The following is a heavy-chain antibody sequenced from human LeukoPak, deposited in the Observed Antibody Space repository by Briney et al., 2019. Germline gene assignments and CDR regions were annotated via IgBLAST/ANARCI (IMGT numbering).Heavy chain of an antibody. CDR3: TRLSGDNWNYGGNFDS. D-gene: IGHD1-7*01. V-gene: IGHV3-23*01. J-gene: IGHJ4*02. CDR1: GFTVSSNY. CDR2: ISGSGVST. Sequence: GGSLRLSCAASGFTVSSNYMSWVRQAPGKGLECVSGISGSGVSTYYADSVRGRFTISRDNSKNTLYLQMNSLRAEDTAVYYCTRLSGDNWNYGGNFDSWGQGTLVTVSS.